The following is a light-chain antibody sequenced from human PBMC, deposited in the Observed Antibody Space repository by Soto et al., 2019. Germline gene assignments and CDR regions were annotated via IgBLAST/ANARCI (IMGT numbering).Light chain of an antibody. V-gene: IGLV2-8*01. J-gene: IGLJ1*01. Sequence: QSGLTQPPSAPGSPGQSVTISCTGTSSDIGASNFVSWYQQHPGKAPKLVIYEVTKRPSGVPDRFSGSKFGNTASLTVSGLQTEDEADYYCSSFTGFSTVFGSGTKVTVL. CDR3: SSFTGFSTV. CDR1: SSDIGASNF. CDR2: EVT.